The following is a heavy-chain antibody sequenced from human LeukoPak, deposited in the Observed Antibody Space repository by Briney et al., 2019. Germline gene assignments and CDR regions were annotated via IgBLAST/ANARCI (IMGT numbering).Heavy chain of an antibody. CDR3: ARDLSSSWSFDY. J-gene: IGHJ4*02. D-gene: IGHD6-13*01. CDR1: GFTFSSYA. Sequence: GRSLRLSCAASGFTFSSYAMHWVRQAPGKGLEWVAVISYDGSNKYYADSVKGRFTISRDNFKNTLYLQMNSLRAEDTAVYYCARDLSSSWSFDYWGQGTLVTVSS. CDR2: ISYDGSNK. V-gene: IGHV3-30*04.